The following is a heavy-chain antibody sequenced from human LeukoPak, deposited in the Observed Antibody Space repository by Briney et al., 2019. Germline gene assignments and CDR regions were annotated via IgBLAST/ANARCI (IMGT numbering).Heavy chain of an antibody. CDR2: IYTSGST. CDR1: GGSISSGSYY. CDR3: ARTGGYSGLMDV. Sequence: PSETLSLTCTVSGGSISSGSYYWSWIRQPAGKGLEWIGRIYTSGSTNYNPSLKSRVTISVDTSKNQFSLKLSSVTAADTAVYYCARTGGYSGLMDVWGKGTTVTISS. V-gene: IGHV4-61*02. J-gene: IGHJ6*03. D-gene: IGHD5-12*01.